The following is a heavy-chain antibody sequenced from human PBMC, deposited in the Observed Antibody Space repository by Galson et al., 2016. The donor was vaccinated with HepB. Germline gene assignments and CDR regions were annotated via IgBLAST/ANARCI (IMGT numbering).Heavy chain of an antibody. J-gene: IGHJ4*02. Sequence: EPLSLTCAVSGVSISSSNWWSWVRQPPGKGLEWIVAIYHSGSTNYNPSLKSRITISVDKSKNQFSLKMSSVTAADTAVYYCARTVATGDSYVHYWGQGTLVTVSS. CDR2: IYHSGST. V-gene: IGHV4-4*02. CDR3: ARTVATGDSYVHY. D-gene: IGHD3-10*02. CDR1: GVSISSSNW.